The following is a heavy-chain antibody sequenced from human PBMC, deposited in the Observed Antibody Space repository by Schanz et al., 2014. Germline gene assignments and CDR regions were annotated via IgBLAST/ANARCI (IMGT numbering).Heavy chain of an antibody. D-gene: IGHD6-19*01. CDR3: AKDLISGWSGFDY. Sequence: EVQLVESGGGLVQPGGSLKLSCAASGFTFSASAMHWVRQAPGKGLEWVSAISGSGGSTVYADSVKGRFTISRDNAKNSLYLQMNSLRAEDTAVYYCAKDLISGWSGFDYWGQGTLVTVSS. V-gene: IGHV3-23*04. CDR2: ISGSGGST. CDR1: GFTFSASA. J-gene: IGHJ4*02.